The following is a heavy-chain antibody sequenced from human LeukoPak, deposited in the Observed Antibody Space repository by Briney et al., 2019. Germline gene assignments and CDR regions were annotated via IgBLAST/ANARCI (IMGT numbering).Heavy chain of an antibody. CDR1: GYTFDNYG. V-gene: IGHV3-9*03. Sequence: PGGSLRLSCAASGYTFDNYGMHWVRQAPGKGLEWVSGISWNSGRTGYADSVKGRFIISRDNAKNSLYLQMNSLRAEDVALYYCAKDIEVAGNLTGAFDLWGQGTMVTVSS. CDR3: AKDIEVAGNLTGAFDL. D-gene: IGHD5-24*01. J-gene: IGHJ3*01. CDR2: ISWNSGRT.